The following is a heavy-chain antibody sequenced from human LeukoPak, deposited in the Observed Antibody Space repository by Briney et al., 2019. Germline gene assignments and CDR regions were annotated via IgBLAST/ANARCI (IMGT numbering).Heavy chain of an antibody. J-gene: IGHJ5*02. CDR3: ARVGWELLNLHFDP. V-gene: IGHV3-7*03. Sequence: PGGSLRLSCVGSGFTFSDKWMSWVRQAPGKGPEWVASIKKDGSQKYYVDSVKGRFTISRDNAQNSLYLQTSSLRVEDTAIYSCARVGWELLNLHFDPWGQGTLVTVSS. CDR1: GFTFSDKW. D-gene: IGHD1-26*01. CDR2: IKKDGSQK.